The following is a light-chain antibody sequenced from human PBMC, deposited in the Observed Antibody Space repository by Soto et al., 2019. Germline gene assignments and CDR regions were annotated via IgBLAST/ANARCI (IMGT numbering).Light chain of an antibody. Sequence: EIVLTQSPGTLSLSPGERATLSCGASQSITSNYLAWHQRKPGQAPRLLIYDTSSRATGVPDRFSGSGSGTDFTLTISRLEPEDFAVYYCQHYGNSPPNTFGQGTKLEVK. V-gene: IGKV3-20*01. J-gene: IGKJ2*01. CDR2: DTS. CDR1: QSITSNY. CDR3: QHYGNSPPNT.